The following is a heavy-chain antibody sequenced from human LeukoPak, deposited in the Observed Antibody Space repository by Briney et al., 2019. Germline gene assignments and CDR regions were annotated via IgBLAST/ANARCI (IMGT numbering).Heavy chain of an antibody. J-gene: IGHJ4*02. D-gene: IGHD6-19*01. Sequence: GGSLRLSCAASGFTINRHAIHWVRQAPSKGLEWVALISYDGTHKDYADSVKGRFTISRDNSKNTLYLQMNSLRAEDTAMYYCAKTNSTGWSGYFDYWGQGTLVIVSS. CDR1: GFTINRHA. CDR3: AKTNSTGWSGYFDY. CDR2: ISYDGTHK. V-gene: IGHV3-30-3*02.